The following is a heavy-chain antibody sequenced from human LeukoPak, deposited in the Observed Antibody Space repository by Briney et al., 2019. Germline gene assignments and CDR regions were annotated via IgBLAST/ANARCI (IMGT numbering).Heavy chain of an antibody. CDR3: ARVGRSHDAFDI. CDR1: VYTFTSYG. J-gene: IGHJ3*02. D-gene: IGHD3-16*01. Sequence: GASVNGSCKASVYTFTSYGISWVRQAPGQGLEWMGWISAYNGNTNYAQKLQGRVTMTTDTSTSTAYMELRSLRSDDTAVYYCARVGRSHDAFDIWGQGTMVTVSS. V-gene: IGHV1-18*01. CDR2: ISAYNGNT.